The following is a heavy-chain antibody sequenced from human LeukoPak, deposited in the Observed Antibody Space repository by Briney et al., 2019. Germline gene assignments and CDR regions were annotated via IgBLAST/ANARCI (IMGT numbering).Heavy chain of an antibody. CDR2: IDTARNT. CDR3: ARTSKVKSVMNI. CDR1: GXTFRRYD. V-gene: IGHV3-13*04. J-gene: IGHJ3*02. D-gene: IGHD3-16*01. Sequence: PGGSLSLSWAASGXTFRRYDVHWVRQATGKGLEWVSPIDTARNTLHPGSVRSRFTISRENAKPPSYLQINNVRAGDTAVYYCARTSKVKSVMNIWGQGTMVTVSS.